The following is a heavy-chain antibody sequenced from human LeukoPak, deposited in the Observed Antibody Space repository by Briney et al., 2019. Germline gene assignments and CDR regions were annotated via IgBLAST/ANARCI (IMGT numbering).Heavy chain of an antibody. Sequence: KPSETLSLTCTVSDYSITTAYYWGWIRQPPGKGLEWIGSIYYSGSTYYNPSLKSRVTISVDTSKNQFSLKLSSVTAADTAVYYCARHSPLRYFDWPSAKGWFDPWGQGTLVTVSS. J-gene: IGHJ5*02. V-gene: IGHV4-38-2*02. CDR2: IYYSGST. D-gene: IGHD3-9*01. CDR1: DYSITTAYY. CDR3: ARHSPLRYFDWPSAKGWFDP.